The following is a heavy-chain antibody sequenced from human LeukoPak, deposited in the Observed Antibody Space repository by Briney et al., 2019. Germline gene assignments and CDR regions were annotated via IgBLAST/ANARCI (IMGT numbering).Heavy chain of an antibody. CDR1: GFTFSDYY. D-gene: IGHD2-2*01. V-gene: IGHV3-11*01. CDR3: ARGPHCSSTSCYNWFDP. J-gene: IGHJ5*02. CDR2: ISSSGSTI. Sequence: PGGSLRLSCAASGFTFSDYYMSWIRQAPGKGPEWVSYISSSGSTIYYADSVKGRFTISRDNAKNSLYLQMNSLRAEDTAVYYCARGPHCSSTSCYNWFDPWGQGTLVTVSS.